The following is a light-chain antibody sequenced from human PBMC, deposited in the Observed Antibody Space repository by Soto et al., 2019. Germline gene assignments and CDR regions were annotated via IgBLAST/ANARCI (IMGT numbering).Light chain of an antibody. CDR1: QSVSSY. Sequence: IVLTQSPATLSLSPGERATLSCRASQSVSSYLAWYQQKSGQAHRLLIYDASNRGTGIPTRFIGSGSVTDLTLTIRSLEPEDCAVYYWQHRRNWPLSFGGGTKRVIK. J-gene: IGKJ4*01. V-gene: IGKV3-11*01. CDR2: DAS. CDR3: QHRRNWPLS.